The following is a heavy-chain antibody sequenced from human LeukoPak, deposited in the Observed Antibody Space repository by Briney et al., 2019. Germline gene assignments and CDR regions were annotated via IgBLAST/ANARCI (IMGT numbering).Heavy chain of an antibody. D-gene: IGHD5-18*01. CDR1: GGSITNYY. V-gene: IGHV4-4*07. J-gene: IGHJ4*02. Sequence: SETLSLTCTVSGGSITNYYWSWIRQPAGKGLEWIGRIYISETTIYNPSLKSRLTMSVDTSKNLFSLRLSSVTAADTAVYYCARGVQLWTPTPVGAAGYYFDYWGQGTLVTVSS. CDR2: IYISETT. CDR3: ARGVQLWTPTPVGAAGYYFDY.